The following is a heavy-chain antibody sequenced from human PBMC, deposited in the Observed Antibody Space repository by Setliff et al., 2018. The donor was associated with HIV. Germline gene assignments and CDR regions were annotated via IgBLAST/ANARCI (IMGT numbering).Heavy chain of an antibody. CDR3: ASHAPYTSSWNAAAFDI. D-gene: IGHD6-13*01. CDR2: ITYSGST. Sequence: SETLSLTCTVSGGSISGYYWSWIRQPPGKGLEWIGYITYSGSTKYNPSLKSRVTISIDTSKNQFSLKLSSVTPVDTAVYYCASHAPYTSSWNAAAFDIWGQGTMVTVSS. V-gene: IGHV4-59*01. CDR1: GGSISGYY. J-gene: IGHJ3*02.